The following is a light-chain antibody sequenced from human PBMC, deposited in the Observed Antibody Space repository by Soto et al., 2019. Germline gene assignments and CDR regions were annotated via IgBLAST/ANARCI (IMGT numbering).Light chain of an antibody. CDR3: RQYDAAIWT. CDR2: GAS. V-gene: IGKV3-20*01. Sequence: EIVLTQSPGTLSLSPGERVTLSCRASQSVRSNLAWYQQKPGQSPRLLIYGASTRATGIPDRFSGSGSGTDFTLTISRLEAEDFAVDYCRQYDAAIWTFGQGTKVDIK. CDR1: QSVRSN. J-gene: IGKJ1*01.